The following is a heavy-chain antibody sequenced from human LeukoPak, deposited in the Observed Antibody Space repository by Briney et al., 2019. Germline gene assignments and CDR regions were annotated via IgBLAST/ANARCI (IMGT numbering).Heavy chain of an antibody. Sequence: PSETLSLTCAVSGYSISSGYYWGWIRQPPGKGLEWIGRIYHSGSTYYNPSLKSRVTISVDTSKNQFSLKLSSVTAADTAVYYCASAYYDILTGYFDYWGQGTLVTVSS. D-gene: IGHD3-9*01. J-gene: IGHJ4*02. CDR1: GYSISSGYY. V-gene: IGHV4-38-2*01. CDR2: IYHSGST. CDR3: ASAYYDILTGYFDY.